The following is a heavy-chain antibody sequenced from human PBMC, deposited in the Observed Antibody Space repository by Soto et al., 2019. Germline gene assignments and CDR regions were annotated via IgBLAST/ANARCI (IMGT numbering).Heavy chain of an antibody. Sequence: GASVKVSCKASGYTFTSYGISWVRQAPGQGLQWMGWISAYNGNTNYAQKLQGRVTMTTDTSTSTAYMELRSLRSDDTAVYYCAREYYYDSSGQRAPDAFDIWGQGTMVTVSS. D-gene: IGHD3-22*01. J-gene: IGHJ3*02. CDR2: ISAYNGNT. CDR1: GYTFTSYG. CDR3: AREYYYDSSGQRAPDAFDI. V-gene: IGHV1-18*01.